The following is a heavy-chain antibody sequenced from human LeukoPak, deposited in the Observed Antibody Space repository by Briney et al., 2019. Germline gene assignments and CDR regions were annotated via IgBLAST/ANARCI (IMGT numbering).Heavy chain of an antibody. CDR3: ARAHSSSSTFDL. V-gene: IGHV3-33*01. CDR1: GFTFSDYG. CDR2: IWYDGSKK. J-gene: IGHJ4*02. Sequence: GGSLRLSCAASGFTFSDYGIHWVRQAPGQRLEWVALIWYDGSKKYYADSVKGRFTISRDNTKNTLYLQLNSLRADDTAVYYCARAHSSSSTFDLWGQGTLVTVSS. D-gene: IGHD6-6*01.